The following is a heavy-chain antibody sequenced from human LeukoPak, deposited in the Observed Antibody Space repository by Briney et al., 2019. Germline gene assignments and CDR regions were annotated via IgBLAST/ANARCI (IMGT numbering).Heavy chain of an antibody. V-gene: IGHV1-18*01. CDR2: ISAYNGNT. Sequence: ASVKVSXKASGYTFTSYGISWVRQAPGQGLEWMGWISAYNGNTNYAQKLQGRVTMTTDTSTSTAYMELRSLRSDDTAVYYCARRSDYYDSSGYYVPYWGQGTLVTVSS. D-gene: IGHD3-22*01. CDR3: ARRSDYYDSSGYYVPY. CDR1: GYTFTSYG. J-gene: IGHJ4*02.